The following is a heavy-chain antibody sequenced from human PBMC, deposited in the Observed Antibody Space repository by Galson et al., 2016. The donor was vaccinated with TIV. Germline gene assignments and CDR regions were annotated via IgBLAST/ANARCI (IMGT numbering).Heavy chain of an antibody. Sequence: SLRLSCAASGFAFDTYEMNWVRQAPGKGLEWVSYISSGSYVTHYADSVKGRFTISRDNADNSLHLHMNNLKVEDTAVYYCARWGGGHFDYWGQGALVTVSS. CDR1: GFAFDTYE. CDR2: ISSGSYVT. D-gene: IGHD3-16*01. CDR3: ARWGGGHFDY. V-gene: IGHV3-48*03. J-gene: IGHJ4*02.